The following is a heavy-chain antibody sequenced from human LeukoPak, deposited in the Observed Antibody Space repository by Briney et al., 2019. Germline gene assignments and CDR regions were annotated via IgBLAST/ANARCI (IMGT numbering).Heavy chain of an antibody. J-gene: IGHJ3*02. D-gene: IGHD2-15*01. CDR1: GYTFRNYG. Sequence: GASLKVSCKTSGYTFRNYGITWVRQIPGQRLEWMGWISPYNGNTNYAQKLQGRVTMTTDTSTSTAYMEMSRRRAEDTAVYYCGRVSFGGNCYSLIGTFDIWGQGTMVTVSS. CDR3: GRVSFGGNCYSLIGTFDI. CDR2: ISPYNGNT. V-gene: IGHV1-18*01.